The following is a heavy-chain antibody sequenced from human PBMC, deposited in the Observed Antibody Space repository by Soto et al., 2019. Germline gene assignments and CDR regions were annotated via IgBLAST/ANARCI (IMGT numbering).Heavy chain of an antibody. J-gene: IGHJ6*02. CDR1: GGSISSYY. CDR3: ARDPYYDFWSGHYGHYYYGMDV. V-gene: IGHV4-4*08. Sequence: PSETLSLTCTVSGGSISSYYWSWIRQPPGKGLEWIGYIYYSGDIYYSPSLKSRVTISVDTSKNQFSLKLSPVTAADTAVYYCARDPYYDFWSGHYGHYYYGMDVWGQGTTVTVSS. CDR2: IYYSGDI. D-gene: IGHD3-3*01.